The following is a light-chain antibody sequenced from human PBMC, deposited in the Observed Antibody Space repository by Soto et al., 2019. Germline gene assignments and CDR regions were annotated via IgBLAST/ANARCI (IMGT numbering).Light chain of an antibody. CDR3: QHLNTYPLT. J-gene: IGKJ4*01. CDR1: QGISSF. CDR2: AAS. V-gene: IGKV1-9*01. Sequence: DIQLTQSPSFLSASVGDRVTITCRASQGISSFLAWYQQKPGKAPNLLISAASTLRTGVPSRFSGSGSGTEFTLTISSLQPEDFATYYCQHLNTYPLTFGGGTKVEL.